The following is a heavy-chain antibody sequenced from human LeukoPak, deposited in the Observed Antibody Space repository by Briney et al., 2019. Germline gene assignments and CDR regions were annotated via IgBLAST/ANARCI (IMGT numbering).Heavy chain of an antibody. CDR3: ARATKEVGIYYYYYMDV. Sequence: SETLSLTCTVSGGSISSAGDYWSWIRQHPGKGLEWIGYIYYSGSTYYNPSLKSRVTISVDTSKNQFSLKLSSVTAADTAVYYCARATKEVGIYYYYYMDVWGKGTTVTVSS. CDR2: IYYSGST. D-gene: IGHD1-26*01. V-gene: IGHV4-31*03. CDR1: GGSISSAGDY. J-gene: IGHJ6*03.